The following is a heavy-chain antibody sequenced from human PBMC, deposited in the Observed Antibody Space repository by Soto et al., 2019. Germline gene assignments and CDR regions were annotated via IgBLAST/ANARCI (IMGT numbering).Heavy chain of an antibody. D-gene: IGHD1-26*01. J-gene: IGHJ4*02. CDR1: GLTFSSYA. CDR2: ISGSGGST. CDR3: AKVVGANLNYFDY. V-gene: IGHV3-23*01. Sequence: LSGAACGLTFSSYAMSLVRQAPGKGLEWDSAISGSGGSTYYADSVKGRFTISRDNSKNTPYLQMDSLRAEDTAVYHCAKVVGANLNYFDYWGQGTLVTV.